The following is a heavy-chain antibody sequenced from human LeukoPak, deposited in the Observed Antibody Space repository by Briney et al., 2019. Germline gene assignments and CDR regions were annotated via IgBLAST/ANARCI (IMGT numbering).Heavy chain of an antibody. D-gene: IGHD6-13*01. CDR2: ISYDGSNK. Sequence: GRSLRLSCTASGFTFGDYAMSWVRQAPGKGLEWVAVISYDGSNKYYADSVKGRFTISRDNSKNTLYLQMNSLRAEDTAVYYCARDLKQQLVPDYWGQGTLVTVSS. J-gene: IGHJ4*02. V-gene: IGHV3-30-3*01. CDR3: ARDLKQQLVPDY. CDR1: GFTFGDYA.